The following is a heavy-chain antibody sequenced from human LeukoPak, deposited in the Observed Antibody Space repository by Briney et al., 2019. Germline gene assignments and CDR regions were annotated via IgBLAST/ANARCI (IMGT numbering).Heavy chain of an antibody. J-gene: IGHJ6*03. CDR1: GFTFSSYA. Sequence: PGGSLRLSCVASGFTFSSYAMSWVRQAPGKGLEWVSAISGTGGSTYYADSVKGRFTISRDNSKNTLYLQMNSLRAEDTAVYNCAKKAGNYYYYYYMDVWGKGTTVTVSS. V-gene: IGHV3-23*01. CDR3: AKKAGNYYYYYYMDV. D-gene: IGHD1-1*01. CDR2: ISGTGGST.